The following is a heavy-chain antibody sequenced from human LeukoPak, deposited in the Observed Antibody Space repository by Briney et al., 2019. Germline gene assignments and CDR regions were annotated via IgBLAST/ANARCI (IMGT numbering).Heavy chain of an antibody. CDR2: ISSGSSYI. CDR1: GFTFSSST. D-gene: IGHD2-15*01. CDR3: ARVYCSGGYCYYNY. V-gene: IGHV3-21*01. J-gene: IGHJ4*02. Sequence: PGGSLRLSCAASGFTFSSSTMNWVRQAPGKGLEWVSSISSGSSYIYYADSVKGRFTISRDNAKNSLYLQMNSLRAADTAVYYCARVYCSGGYCYYNYWGQGTLVTVSS.